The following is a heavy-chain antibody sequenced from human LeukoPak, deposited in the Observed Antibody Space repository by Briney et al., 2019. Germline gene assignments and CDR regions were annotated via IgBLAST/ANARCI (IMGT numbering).Heavy chain of an antibody. D-gene: IGHD1-26*01. J-gene: IGHJ4*02. CDR2: ISPYNGNT. CDR1: GYTFINYG. V-gene: IGHV1-18*01. CDR3: AREESIGSYQFLHDY. Sequence: ASVKVSCKASGYTFINYGISWVRQAPGQGLEWMGWISPYNGNTKYLQKLQGRVTMTTDTSTSTAYMEVSSLRSDDTAVYYCAREESIGSYQFLHDYWGQGTLVTVSS.